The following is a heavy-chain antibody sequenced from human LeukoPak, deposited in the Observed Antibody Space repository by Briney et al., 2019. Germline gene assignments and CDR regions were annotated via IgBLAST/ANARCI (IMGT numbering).Heavy chain of an antibody. CDR1: GGSISSYY. CDR3: ASSGKFGEASYYYYMDV. J-gene: IGHJ6*03. V-gene: IGHV4-59*01. D-gene: IGHD3-10*01. Sequence: SETLSLTCTVSGGSISSYYWSWIRQPPGKGLECIGYIYYNGSTNYNPSLKSRVTISVDTSKNQFSLKLSSVTAADTAVYYCASSGKFGEASYYYYMDVWGKGTTVTISS. CDR2: IYYNGST.